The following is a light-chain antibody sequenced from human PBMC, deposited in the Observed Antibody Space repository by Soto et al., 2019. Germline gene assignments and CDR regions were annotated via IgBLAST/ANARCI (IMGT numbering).Light chain of an antibody. V-gene: IGLV1-44*01. Sequence: QSVLTQPPSASGTPGQRVTISCSGSNSNIGRNTVNWYQQFPGAAPNLLIHSDNQRPSGVPDRFSGSRSGTSASLAISGLQSKDEADYYCAAWDESPNVPVFGGGTKLTVL. CDR3: AAWDESPNVPV. J-gene: IGLJ3*02. CDR2: SDN. CDR1: NSNIGRNT.